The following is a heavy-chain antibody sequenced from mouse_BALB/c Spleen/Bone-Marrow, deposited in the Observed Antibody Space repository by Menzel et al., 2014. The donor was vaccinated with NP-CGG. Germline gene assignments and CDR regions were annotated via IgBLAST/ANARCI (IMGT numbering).Heavy chain of an antibody. J-gene: IGHJ4*01. Sequence: VKLQESGPGLVQPSQSLSITCTVPGFSLTSYGVHWVRQSPGKGLEWLGVIWSGGSTDYNAAFISRLSISKDNSKSQVFFKMNSLQADDTAIYYCARNWGYGYLFYAMDYWGQGTSVTVSS. V-gene: IGHV2-4-1*01. CDR1: GFSLTSYG. CDR2: IWSGGST. CDR3: ARNWGYGYLFYAMDY. D-gene: IGHD1-2*01.